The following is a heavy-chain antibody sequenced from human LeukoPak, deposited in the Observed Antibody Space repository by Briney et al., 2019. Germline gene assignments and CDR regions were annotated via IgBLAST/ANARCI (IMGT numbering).Heavy chain of an antibody. D-gene: IGHD6-19*01. CDR2: IYYSGST. V-gene: IGHV4-59*08. CDR1: GGSISSYY. Sequence: KPSETLSLTCTVSGGSISSYYWSWIRQPPGKGLEWIGYIYYSGSTNYNPSLKSRVTISVDTSKNQFSLKLSSVTAADTAVYYCARHYAGYSSGWYAYYFDYWGQGTLVTVSS. J-gene: IGHJ4*02. CDR3: ARHYAGYSSGWYAYYFDY.